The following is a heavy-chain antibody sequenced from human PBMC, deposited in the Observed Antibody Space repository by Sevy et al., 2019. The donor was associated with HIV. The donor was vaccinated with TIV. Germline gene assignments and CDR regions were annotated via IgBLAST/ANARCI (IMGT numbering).Heavy chain of an antibody. V-gene: IGHV3-21*01. CDR2: ISSSSSYI. D-gene: IGHD3-3*01. J-gene: IGHJ4*02. CDR1: GFTFSSYS. CDR3: ARMRDFWSDHDY. Sequence: GGSLRLSCAASGFTFSSYSMNWVRQAPGKGLEWVSSISSSSSYIYYADSVKGRFTISRDNAKNSLYLQMNSLRAEDMAVYYCARMRDFWSDHDYWGQGTLVTVSS.